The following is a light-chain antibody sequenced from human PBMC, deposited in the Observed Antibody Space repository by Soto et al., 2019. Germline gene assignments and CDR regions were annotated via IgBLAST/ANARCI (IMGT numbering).Light chain of an antibody. J-gene: IGKJ2*01. CDR2: DAS. CDR1: QSISSW. Sequence: DIQMTQSPSTLSASVGDRVTITCRASQSISSWLAWYQQKPGKAPKLLIYDASSLESGVPSRFSGSGSGTEFTLPISSLQPDDFATYYCQQYNSYQYTFGQGTKLEIK. CDR3: QQYNSYQYT. V-gene: IGKV1-5*01.